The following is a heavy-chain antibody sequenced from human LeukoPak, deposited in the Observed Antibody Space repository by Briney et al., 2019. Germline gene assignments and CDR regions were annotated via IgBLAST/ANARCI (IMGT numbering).Heavy chain of an antibody. V-gene: IGHV3-9*01. Sequence: GGSLRLSCAASGFTFYDYAMHWVRHAPGKGLEWVSGISWNSGSIGYADSVKGRFTISRDNAKNSLYLQMNSLRPEDTALYYCAKDRREVYYDSSGYPSGAFDIWGQGTMVTVSS. CDR1: GFTFYDYA. CDR2: ISWNSGSI. J-gene: IGHJ3*02. CDR3: AKDRREVYYDSSGYPSGAFDI. D-gene: IGHD3-22*01.